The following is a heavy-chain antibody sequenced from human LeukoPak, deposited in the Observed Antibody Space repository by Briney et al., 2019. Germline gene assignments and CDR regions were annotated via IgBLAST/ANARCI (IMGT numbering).Heavy chain of an antibody. V-gene: IGHV4-34*01. D-gene: IGHD3-10*01. J-gene: IGHJ5*02. Sequence: SETLSLTCAVYGGSFSGYYWSWIRQPPVKGLEWIGEINHSGSTNYNPSLKSRVTISVDTSKNQFSLKLSSVTAADTAVYYCAREATRGFDPWGQGTLVTVSS. CDR1: GGSFSGYY. CDR3: AREATRGFDP. CDR2: INHSGST.